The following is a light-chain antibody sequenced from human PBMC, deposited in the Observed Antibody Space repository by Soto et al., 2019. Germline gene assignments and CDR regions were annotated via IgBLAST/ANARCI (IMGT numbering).Light chain of an antibody. CDR2: GAS. Sequence: ETVMTQSPATLSLSPGERATLSCRASQSVSSKLVWYQQKPGQAPRCLIYGASTRATGIPARFRGSGSGTEFTLTIDSLQSEDFAVYYCQQYNDWPPAFGGGTKVEIK. CDR1: QSVSSK. CDR3: QQYNDWPPA. V-gene: IGKV3-15*01. J-gene: IGKJ4*01.